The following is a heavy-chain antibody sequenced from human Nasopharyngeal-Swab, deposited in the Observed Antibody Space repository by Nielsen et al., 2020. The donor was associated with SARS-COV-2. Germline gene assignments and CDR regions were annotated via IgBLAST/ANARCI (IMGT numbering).Heavy chain of an antibody. CDR2: ISGSSSYI. CDR3: ARDGLDYDFWSAYFMDV. CDR1: GFTFSNYN. Sequence: GGSLRLSCAASGFTFSNYNFNWVRQAPGKGLEWVSSISGSSSYIYYADSVKGRFTISRDNAKNSLYLQMNSLRAEDTAVYYCARDGLDYDFWSAYFMDVWGQGTTVTVSS. D-gene: IGHD3-3*01. V-gene: IGHV3-21*01. J-gene: IGHJ6*02.